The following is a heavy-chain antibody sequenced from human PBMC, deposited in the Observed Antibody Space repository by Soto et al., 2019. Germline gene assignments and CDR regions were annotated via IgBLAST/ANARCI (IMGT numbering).Heavy chain of an antibody. CDR1: GFTFSNYW. V-gene: IGHV3-7*01. J-gene: IGHJ4*02. D-gene: IGHD6-19*01. CDR2: IRQDGNEN. CDR3: ARAHIDGWKFDY. Sequence: EVQLVESGGGLVQPGGSLRLSCAASGFTFSNYWMSWVRQAPGKGLEWVANIRQDGNENYYVDSVKGRFTTSRDTTKNAFYLQMNSLRAEDTAVYYCARAHIDGWKFDYWGRGTLVTVSS.